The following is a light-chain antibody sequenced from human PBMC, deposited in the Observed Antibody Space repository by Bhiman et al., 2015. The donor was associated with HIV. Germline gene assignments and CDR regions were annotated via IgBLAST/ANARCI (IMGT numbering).Light chain of an antibody. CDR3: GSWDDDLIVFF. V-gene: IGLV1-44*01. J-gene: IGLJ1*01. CDR2: RDT. CDR1: ASNIGRNS. Sequence: QSVLTQSPSVSEAPGQRVTISCSGSASNIGRNSVYWYQQKPGQAPVLVIYRDTERPSRIPDRFSGSRSGTSATLAITGLQTGDEAVYYCGSWDDDLIVFFFGPGTKVFVL.